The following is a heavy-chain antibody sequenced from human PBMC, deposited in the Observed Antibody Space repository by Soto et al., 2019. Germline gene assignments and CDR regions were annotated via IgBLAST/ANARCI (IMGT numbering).Heavy chain of an antibody. CDR1: GGSFSGYY. J-gene: IGHJ4*02. Sequence: PSETLSLTCAVYGGSFSGYYWSWIRQPPGKGLEWIGEINHSGSTNYNPSLKSRVTISVDTSKNQFSLKLSSVTAADTAVYYCARTRGTFDYWGQGTLVTSPQ. CDR3: ARTRGTFDY. V-gene: IGHV4-34*01. CDR2: INHSGST.